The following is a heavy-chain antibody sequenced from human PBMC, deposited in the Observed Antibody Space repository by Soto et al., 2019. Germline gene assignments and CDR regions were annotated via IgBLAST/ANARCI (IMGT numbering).Heavy chain of an antibody. Sequence: LGGSLRLSCAASGFTFDDYTMHWVRQAPGKGLEWVSLISWDGGSTYYADSVKGRFTISRDNSKNSLYLQMNSLRTEDTALYYCAKAAYSSSWYWYYYGMDVWGQGTTVTVSS. J-gene: IGHJ6*02. V-gene: IGHV3-43*01. CDR2: ISWDGGST. CDR3: AKAAYSSSWYWYYYGMDV. CDR1: GFTFDDYT. D-gene: IGHD6-13*01.